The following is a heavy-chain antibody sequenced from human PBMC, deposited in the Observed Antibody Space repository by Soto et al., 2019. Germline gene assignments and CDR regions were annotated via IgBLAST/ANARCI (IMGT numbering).Heavy chain of an antibody. Sequence: QVQLLESGGGVVQPGRSLRLSCAASAFTFSDFAMHWVRQAPGKGLEWMAVMSSDGTTIYYAGSVKVRFTISRDNFKSTLYLQMNSLRPDETAVYYCARAGFHFGLDVWGLGTTVTVS. J-gene: IGHJ6*02. CDR1: AFTFSDFA. CDR3: ARAGFHFGLDV. V-gene: IGHV3-30-3*01. CDR2: MSSDGTTI. D-gene: IGHD3-9*01.